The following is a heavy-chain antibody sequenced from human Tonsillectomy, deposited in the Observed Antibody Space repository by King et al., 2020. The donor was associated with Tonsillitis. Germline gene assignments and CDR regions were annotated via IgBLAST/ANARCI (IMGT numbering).Heavy chain of an antibody. V-gene: IGHV3-11*01. CDR1: GFTFSDYY. J-gene: IGHJ6*02. CDR2: ITSSGRTI. D-gene: IGHD3-22*01. CDR3: ARDSYYDSSGYYSGDYYGMDV. Sequence: VQLVESGGGLVKPGGSLRHSCAASGFTFSDYYMSWIRQPPGKGLEWVSYITSSGRTIYYADPVKGRFTISRDNAKNSLYLQMNSLRAEDTAVYYCARDSYYDSSGYYSGDYYGMDVWGQGTTVTVSS.